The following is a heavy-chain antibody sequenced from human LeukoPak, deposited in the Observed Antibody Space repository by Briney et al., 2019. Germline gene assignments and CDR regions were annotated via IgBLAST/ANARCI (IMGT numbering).Heavy chain of an antibody. J-gene: IGHJ4*02. CDR2: ISSNGGST. V-gene: IGHV3-64*01. D-gene: IGHD1-26*01. CDR3: ARGTSGTEGRYFDY. Sequence: GGSLRLSCAASGFIFSSYAMHWVRQAPGKGLEYVSAISSNGGSTYYANSVKGRFTISRDNSKNTLYLQMGSLRAEDMAVYYGARGTSGTEGRYFDYWGQGTLVTVSS. CDR1: GFIFSSYA.